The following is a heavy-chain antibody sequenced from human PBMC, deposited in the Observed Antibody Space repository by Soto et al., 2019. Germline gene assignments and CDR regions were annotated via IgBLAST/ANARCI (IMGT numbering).Heavy chain of an antibody. J-gene: IGHJ4*02. D-gene: IGHD2-21*01. Sequence: GGSLRRSCAASRLSFCSYAMSCVRQAPGKGLEWVSAISGSGGSTYYADSVKGGFTISRDNSKNTLYLQVNRLRAEDTAVYYCAKVSPVIPDDWGQGTLVTVSS. CDR2: ISGSGGST. CDR1: RLSFCSYA. CDR3: AKVSPVIPDD. V-gene: IGHV3-23*01.